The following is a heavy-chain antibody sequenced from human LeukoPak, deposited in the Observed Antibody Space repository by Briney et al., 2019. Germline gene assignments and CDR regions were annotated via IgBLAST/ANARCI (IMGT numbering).Heavy chain of an antibody. D-gene: IGHD2-2*01. J-gene: IGHJ4*02. V-gene: IGHV4-59*11. Sequence: SETLSLTCTVSGGSISSHYWSWIRQPPGKGLEWIGYIYSSGSTNYNPSLKSRVTISVDTSKNQFSLKLSSVTAADTAVYYCARVDCSSTSCYPDLYYFDYWGQGTLVTVSS. CDR1: GGSISSHY. CDR3: ARVDCSSTSCYPDLYYFDY. CDR2: IYSSGST.